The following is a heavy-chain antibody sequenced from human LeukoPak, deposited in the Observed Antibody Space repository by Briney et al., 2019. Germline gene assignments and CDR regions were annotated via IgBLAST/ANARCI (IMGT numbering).Heavy chain of an antibody. V-gene: IGHV1-8*01. CDR1: GYTFTSYG. J-gene: IGHJ4*02. CDR2: MNPNSGNT. Sequence: GASVKVSCKASGYTFTSYGINWVRQATGQGLEWMGWMNPNSGNTGYAQKFQGRVTMTRNTSISTAYMELSSLRSEDTAVYYCAREMATKAYVIDYWGQGTLVTVPS. CDR3: AREMATKAYVIDY. D-gene: IGHD5-24*01.